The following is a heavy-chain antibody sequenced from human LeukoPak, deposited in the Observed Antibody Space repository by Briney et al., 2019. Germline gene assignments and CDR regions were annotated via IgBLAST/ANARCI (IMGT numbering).Heavy chain of an antibody. Sequence: SQTLSLTCAISGDSVSSNSAAWNWIRQSPSRGLEWLGRTYYRSKWYNDYAVSVKSRITINPDTSKNQFSLQLNSVTPEDTAVYYCARDVLLWFGELSGDCYYYGMDVWGKGTTVTVSS. CDR3: ARDVLLWFGELSGDCYYYGMDV. D-gene: IGHD3-10*01. CDR2: TYYRSKWYN. V-gene: IGHV6-1*01. J-gene: IGHJ6*04. CDR1: GDSVSSNSAA.